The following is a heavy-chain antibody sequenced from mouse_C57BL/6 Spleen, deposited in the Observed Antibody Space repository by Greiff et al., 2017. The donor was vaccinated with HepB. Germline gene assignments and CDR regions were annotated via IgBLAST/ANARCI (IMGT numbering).Heavy chain of an antibody. CDR3: ARRYGYDDAMDY. Sequence: ESGPGLVKPSQSLSLTCSVTGYSITSGYYWHWIRQFPGNNLEWMGYISYDGSNNYNPSRKNRISITRDTSKNQFFLKLNSVTTEYTATYYCARRYGYDDAMDYWGQGTSVTVSS. CDR1: GYSITSGYY. J-gene: IGHJ4*01. CDR2: ISYDGSN. D-gene: IGHD2-2*01. V-gene: IGHV3-6*01.